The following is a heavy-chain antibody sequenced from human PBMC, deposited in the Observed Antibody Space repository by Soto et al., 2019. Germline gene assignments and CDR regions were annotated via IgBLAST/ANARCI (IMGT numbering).Heavy chain of an antibody. CDR3: ARGLFGSGWYGDDAFDI. V-gene: IGHV1-2*04. CDR1: GYTFTGYY. CDR2: INPNSGGT. Sequence: QVPLVQAGAEVKKPGASVKVSCKASGYTFTGYYLHWVRQAPGQGLEWMGWINPNSGGTNYAQKFQGWVTMTRDTSISTAYMELSRLRSDATAVYYCARGLFGSGWYGDDAFDIWGQGTMVTVSS. J-gene: IGHJ3*02. D-gene: IGHD6-19*01.